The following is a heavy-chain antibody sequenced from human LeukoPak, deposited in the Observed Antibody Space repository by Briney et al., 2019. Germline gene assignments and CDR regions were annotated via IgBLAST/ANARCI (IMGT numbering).Heavy chain of an antibody. Sequence: ASVKVSCKASGYTFTSYGISWVRQAPGQGLEWMSWISAYNGNTNYAQKLQGRVTMTTDTSTSTAYMELRSLRSDDTAVYYCARIEAAGKEGYYGMDVWGQGTTVTVSS. CDR1: GYTFTSYG. V-gene: IGHV1-18*01. CDR3: ARIEAAGKEGYYGMDV. CDR2: ISAYNGNT. D-gene: IGHD6-13*01. J-gene: IGHJ6*02.